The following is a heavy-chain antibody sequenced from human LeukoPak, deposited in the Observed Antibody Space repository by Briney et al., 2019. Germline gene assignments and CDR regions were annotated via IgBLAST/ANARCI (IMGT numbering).Heavy chain of an antibody. V-gene: IGHV3-11*01. J-gene: IGHJ5*02. CDR1: GFTFSDYY. CDR3: ATDGAEFDP. Sequence: GGSLRLSCAASGFTFSDYYWSWIRQAPGKGLEWLSYINIGGTNKYYADSVKGRFTISSDNDNKSLYMQINILRDEDTGVYYCATDGAEFDPWRQGVMVSLPS. CDR2: INIGGTNK.